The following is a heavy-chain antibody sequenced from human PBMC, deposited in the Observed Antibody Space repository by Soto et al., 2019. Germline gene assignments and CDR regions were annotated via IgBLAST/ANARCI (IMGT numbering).Heavy chain of an antibody. V-gene: IGHV1-69*08. Sequence: QVQLVQSGAEVKKPGSSVKVSCKASGGTFSSYTISWVRQAPGQGLEWMGRIIPILGIANYAQKFQGRVTITADKSTSTAYMELSSLRSEDTAVYYCARDQDYGTALDYWGQGTLVTVSS. D-gene: IGHD4-17*01. J-gene: IGHJ4*02. CDR3: ARDQDYGTALDY. CDR2: IIPILGIA. CDR1: GGTFSSYT.